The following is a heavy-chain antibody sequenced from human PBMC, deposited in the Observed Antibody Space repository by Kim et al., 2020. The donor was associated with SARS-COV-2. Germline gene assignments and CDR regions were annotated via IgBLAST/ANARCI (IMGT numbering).Heavy chain of an antibody. Sequence: GGSLRLSCAASGFTFSSYGMHWVRQAPGKGLEWVALIWYDGSNKYYADSLKGRFTISRDNSRNTLFLQMNSLRVEDTAVYYCARARAGWRRPLGPDWEAYYGMAVWGQGTTVTVSS. CDR3: ARARAGWRRPLGPDWEAYYGMAV. V-gene: IGHV3-33*01. CDR2: IWYDGSNK. CDR1: GFTFSSYG. D-gene: IGHD1-26*01. J-gene: IGHJ6*02.